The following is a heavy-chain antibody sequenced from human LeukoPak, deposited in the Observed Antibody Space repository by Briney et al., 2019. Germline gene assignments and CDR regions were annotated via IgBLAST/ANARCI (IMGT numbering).Heavy chain of an antibody. Sequence: SETLSLTCTVSGGSISSSSYYWGWIRQPPGKGLEWIGSIYYSGSTYYNPSLKSRVTISVDTSKNQFSLKLSSVTAADTAVYYCASNYYGSSGYLDYWGQGTLVTVSS. CDR2: IYYSGST. D-gene: IGHD3-22*01. CDR1: GGSISSSSYY. CDR3: ASNYYGSSGYLDY. J-gene: IGHJ4*02. V-gene: IGHV4-39*01.